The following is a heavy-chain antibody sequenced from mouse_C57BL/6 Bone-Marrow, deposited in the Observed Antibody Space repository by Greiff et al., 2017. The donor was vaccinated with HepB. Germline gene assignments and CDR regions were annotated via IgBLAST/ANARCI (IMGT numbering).Heavy chain of an antibody. CDR1: DSEVFPIAY. D-gene: IGHD1-1*01. CDR3: ARYTTVVAHWYFDV. Sequence: QVQLQQSGSELRSPGSSVKLSCKDFDSEVFPIAYMSWVRQKPGHGFEWIGGILPSIGRTIYGEKFEDKATLDADTLSNTAYLELNSLTSEDSAIYYCARYTTVVAHWYFDVWGTGTTVTVSS. V-gene: IGHV15-2*01. J-gene: IGHJ1*03. CDR2: ILPSIGRT.